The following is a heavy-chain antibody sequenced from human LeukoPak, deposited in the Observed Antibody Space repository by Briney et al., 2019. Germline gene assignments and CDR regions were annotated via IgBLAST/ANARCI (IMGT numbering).Heavy chain of an antibody. CDR1: GFTFSSYW. CDR2: IKQDGSEK. Sequence: GGSLRLSCAASGFTFSSYWMSWVRQAPGKGLEWVANIKQDGSEKYYVDSVKGRFTISRDNAKNSLYLQMNSLRAEDTAVYYCARDNPLYGDYDLDYWGQGTLVTVSS. J-gene: IGHJ4*02. V-gene: IGHV3-7*01. CDR3: ARDNPLYGDYDLDY. D-gene: IGHD4-17*01.